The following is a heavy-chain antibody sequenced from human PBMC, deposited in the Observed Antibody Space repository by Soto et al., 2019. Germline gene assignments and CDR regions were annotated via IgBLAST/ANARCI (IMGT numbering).Heavy chain of an antibody. Sequence: QVQLQESGPGLVKPSETLSLSCTVSGGSISSYYWSWFRQSPGKRMEWIGYVHHSWGSSYNPSLQSRDAIALDTSKSQFSLKVTSLTATDTAVYYCARQGFGPLHGLVDVWGQGTTVTVSS. D-gene: IGHD3-10*01. V-gene: IGHV4-59*08. CDR3: ARQGFGPLHGLVDV. CDR1: GGSISSYY. CDR2: VHHSWGS. J-gene: IGHJ6*02.